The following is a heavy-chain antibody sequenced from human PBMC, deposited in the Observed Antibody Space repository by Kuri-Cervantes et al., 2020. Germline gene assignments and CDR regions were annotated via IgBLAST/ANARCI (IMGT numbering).Heavy chain of an antibody. J-gene: IGHJ3*02. CDR1: GFSISDYH. V-gene: IGHV3-74*01. CDR3: ARGGCSGGSCYSGAFDI. D-gene: IGHD2-15*01. Sequence: GGSLRLSCAASGFSISDYHLSWIRQAPGKGLVWVSRINSDGSSTSYADSVKGRFTISRDNAKNTLYLQMNSLRAEDTAVYYCARGGCSGGSCYSGAFDIWGQGTMVTVSS. CDR2: INSDGSST.